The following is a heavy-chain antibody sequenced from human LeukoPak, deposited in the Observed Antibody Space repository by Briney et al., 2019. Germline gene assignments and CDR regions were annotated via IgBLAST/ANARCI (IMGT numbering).Heavy chain of an antibody. J-gene: IGHJ3*02. D-gene: IGHD6-13*01. CDR1: GGSISSYY. V-gene: IGHV4-59*12. CDR3: ARDAPHIAAAGSDAFDI. Sequence: PSETLSLTCTVSGGSISSYYWSWIRQPPGKGLEWIGYIYYSGSTNYNPSLKSRVTISVDTSKNQFSLKLSSVTAADTAVYYCARDAPHIAAAGSDAFDIWGQGTMVTVSS. CDR2: IYYSGST.